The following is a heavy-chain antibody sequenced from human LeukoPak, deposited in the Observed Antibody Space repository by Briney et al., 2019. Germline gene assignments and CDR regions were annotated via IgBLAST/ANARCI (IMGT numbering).Heavy chain of an antibody. D-gene: IGHD4-23*01. Sequence: GASVKVSCKASGGTFSSYAISWVRQAPGQGLEWMGGIIPIFGTANYAQKFQGRVTITADESTSTAYMELSSLRSEDTAVYYCARDKIPSYGGNSEFDYWGQGTLVTVSS. CDR3: ARDKIPSYGGNSEFDY. J-gene: IGHJ4*02. V-gene: IGHV1-69*13. CDR2: IIPIFGTA. CDR1: GGTFSSYA.